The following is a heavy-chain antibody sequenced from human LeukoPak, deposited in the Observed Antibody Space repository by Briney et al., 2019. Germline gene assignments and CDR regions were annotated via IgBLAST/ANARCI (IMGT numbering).Heavy chain of an antibody. CDR2: ISGSGGST. V-gene: IGHV3-23*01. CDR1: GFTFSSYA. D-gene: IGHD2-21*01. J-gene: IGHJ4*02. CDR3: AKVTYSRATTFGAFDY. Sequence: GGSLRLSCAASGFTFSSYAMSWVRQAPGKGLEWVSAISGSGGSTYYADSVKGRFTISRDNSKNTLYLQMNSLRAEDTAVYYCAKVTYSRATTFGAFDYWGQGTLVTVSS.